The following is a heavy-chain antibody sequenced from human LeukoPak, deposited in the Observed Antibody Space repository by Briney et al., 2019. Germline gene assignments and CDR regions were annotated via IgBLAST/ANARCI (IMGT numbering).Heavy chain of an antibody. CDR3: ARAGYSSSYILDY. CDR2: IHYSGST. D-gene: IGHD6-6*01. V-gene: IGHV4-59*01. Sequence: PSETLSLTCTVSGGSISSYYWSCIRQPPGQALEWIGYIHYSGSTNYNSSLKSRVTISVEASKNQFSLKLSSVTAADTAVYYCARAGYSSSYILDYWGQGTLVTVSS. CDR1: GGSISSYY. J-gene: IGHJ4*02.